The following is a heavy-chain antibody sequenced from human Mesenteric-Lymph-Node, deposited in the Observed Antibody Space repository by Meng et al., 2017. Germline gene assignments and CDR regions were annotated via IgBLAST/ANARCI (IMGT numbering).Heavy chain of an antibody. D-gene: IGHD3-10*01. Sequence: SETLSLTCTVSGDSIRSNDWNWIRQPAGEGLEWIGRIYPNGNTNYNPSLRSRVTIAIDTSNNQFSLKVNSVTAADTAVYYCARGSGSSGVLWFGEFWFDPWGQGTLVTVSS. CDR1: GDSIRSND. CDR3: ARGSGSSGVLWFGEFWFDP. J-gene: IGHJ5*02. V-gene: IGHV4-4*07. CDR2: IYPNGNT.